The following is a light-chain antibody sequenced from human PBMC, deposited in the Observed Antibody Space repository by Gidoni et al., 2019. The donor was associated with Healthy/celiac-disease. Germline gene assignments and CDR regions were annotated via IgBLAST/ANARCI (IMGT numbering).Light chain of an antibody. CDR2: GAS. CDR3: QQFRGFT. Sequence: EIVLTQSPGTLSLSPGERATLSCRASQSVSSSYLAWYQQTPGQAPRLLIYGASSRATGIPDRFSGSGSGTDFTLTISRLEPEDFAVYYCQQFRGFTFGPGTKVDIK. J-gene: IGKJ3*01. V-gene: IGKV3-20*01. CDR1: QSVSSSY.